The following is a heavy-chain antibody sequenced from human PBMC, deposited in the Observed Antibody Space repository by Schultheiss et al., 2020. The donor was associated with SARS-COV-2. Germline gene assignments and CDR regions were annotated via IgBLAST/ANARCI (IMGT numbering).Heavy chain of an antibody. CDR3: ARGYRPNV. Sequence: SETLSLTCTVSGGSISSGSYYWSWIRQPAGKGLEWIGRIYTSGSTNYNPSLRSRVTMSVDTSKNQFSLKLSSVTAADTAVYYCARGYRPNVWGKGTTVTVSS. J-gene: IGHJ6*04. D-gene: IGHD1-1*01. CDR2: IYTSGST. V-gene: IGHV4-61*02. CDR1: GGSISSGSYY.